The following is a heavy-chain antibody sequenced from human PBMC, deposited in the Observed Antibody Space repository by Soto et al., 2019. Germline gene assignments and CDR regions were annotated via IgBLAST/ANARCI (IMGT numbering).Heavy chain of an antibody. D-gene: IGHD2-2*01. Sequence: PSETLSLTCAVYGWSFSGYYWSWIRQPPGKGLEWIGEINHSGSTNYNPSLKSPVTISLDTSKTPFSLTLSSLTAADTAVYSWARVVPAKYNRFDPRGRRTLDT. CDR2: INHSGST. CDR1: GWSFSGYY. CDR3: ARVVPAKYNRFDP. J-gene: IGHJ5*02. V-gene: IGHV4-34*01.